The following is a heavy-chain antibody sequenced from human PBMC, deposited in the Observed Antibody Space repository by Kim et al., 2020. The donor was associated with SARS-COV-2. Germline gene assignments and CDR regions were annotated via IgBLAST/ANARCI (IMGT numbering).Heavy chain of an antibody. CDR1: GFTFSSHW. V-gene: IGHV3-74*01. D-gene: IGHD6-19*01. CDR2: INGDGCTT. CDR3: ARRQFTSGWYYFDF. Sequence: GGSLRLSCAASGFTFSSHWMHWVRQAPGKGLVWVSRINGDGCTTSYADSVKGRFTISRDNAKNTLYLQMNSLRAEDTAVYYCARRQFTSGWYYFDFWGQG. J-gene: IGHJ4*02.